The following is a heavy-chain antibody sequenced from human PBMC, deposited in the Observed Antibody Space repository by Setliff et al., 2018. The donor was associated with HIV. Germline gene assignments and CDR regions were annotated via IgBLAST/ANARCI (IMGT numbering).Heavy chain of an antibody. D-gene: IGHD2-2*02. V-gene: IGHV4-59*11. Sequence: SETLSLTCTVSAASIRSHYWSWIRQSPGKGLEWIGNFYYTGCTDYNPSFKSRVTISLDKSNNQISLYLSSATAADTAVYYCARHTVFVRYFDHWGQGMLVTVSS. CDR1: AASIRSHY. J-gene: IGHJ4*02. CDR3: ARHTVFVRYFDH. CDR2: FYYTGCT.